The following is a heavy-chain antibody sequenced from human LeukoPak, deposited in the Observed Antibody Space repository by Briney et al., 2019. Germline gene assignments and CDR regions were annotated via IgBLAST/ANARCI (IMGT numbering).Heavy chain of an antibody. CDR1: GYTFTSYA. V-gene: IGHV1-3*01. CDR2: INAGNGNT. J-gene: IGHJ4*02. CDR3: ARDYSGSYYRNTFDY. D-gene: IGHD1-26*01. Sequence: GSVNVSCKASGYTFTSYAMHWVRQAPGQRLEWMGWINAGNGNTKYSQKFQGRVTITRDTSASTAYMELSSLRSEDTAVYYCARDYSGSYYRNTFDYWGQGTLVTVSS.